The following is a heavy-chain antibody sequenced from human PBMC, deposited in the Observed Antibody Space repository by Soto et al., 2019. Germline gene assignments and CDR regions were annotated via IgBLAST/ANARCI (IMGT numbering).Heavy chain of an antibody. Sequence: SVKVSCKASGYTFTGYYMHWVRQAPGQGLEWMGGIIPIFGTANYAQKFQGRVTITADESTSTAYMELSSLRSEDTAVYYCARLDYDFWSGGLYYYGMDVWGQGTTVTVSS. D-gene: IGHD3-3*01. CDR2: IIPIFGTA. V-gene: IGHV1-69*13. J-gene: IGHJ6*02. CDR1: GYTFTGYY. CDR3: ARLDYDFWSGGLYYYGMDV.